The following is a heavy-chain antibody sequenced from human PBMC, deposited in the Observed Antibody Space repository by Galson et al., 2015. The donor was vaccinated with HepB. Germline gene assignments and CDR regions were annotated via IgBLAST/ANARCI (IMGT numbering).Heavy chain of an antibody. V-gene: IGHV3-48*04. D-gene: IGHD3-10*01. CDR3: ARRIQVRGVQRGSYYYYGMDV. CDR1: GFTFSSYS. CDR2: ISSSSSTI. J-gene: IGHJ6*02. Sequence: SLRLSCAASGFTFSSYSMNWVRQAPGKGLEWVSYISSSSSTIYYADSVKGRFTISRNNAKNSLYLQMNSLRAEDTAVYYCARRIQVRGVQRGSYYYYGMDVWGQGTTVTVSS.